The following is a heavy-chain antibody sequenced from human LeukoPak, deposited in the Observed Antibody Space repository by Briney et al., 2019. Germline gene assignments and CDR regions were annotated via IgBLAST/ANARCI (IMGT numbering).Heavy chain of an antibody. CDR1: GCSISGYY. D-gene: IGHD6-13*01. CDR2: IYYSGST. Sequence: AGTLSLTCTVAGCSISGYYWSWIRQPPGKGLEWIGYIYYSGSTNYNPSLKSRVTISVDTSKNQFSLKLRSVTAADTAVYYCATRGYSSSWEAFDIWGQGTMVTVSS. V-gene: IGHV4-59*08. J-gene: IGHJ3*02. CDR3: ATRGYSSSWEAFDI.